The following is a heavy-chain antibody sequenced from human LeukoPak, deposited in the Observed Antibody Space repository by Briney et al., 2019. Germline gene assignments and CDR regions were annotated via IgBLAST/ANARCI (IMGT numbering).Heavy chain of an antibody. CDR3: ARHTNNWYMSDYYSNCMDV. J-gene: IGHJ6*03. Sequence: KGRFTISRDTSRNTVSLQMSSLRAEDTAVYYCARHTNNWYMSDYYSNCMDVWGKGTAVTVSS. V-gene: IGHV3-23*01. D-gene: IGHD1-1*01.